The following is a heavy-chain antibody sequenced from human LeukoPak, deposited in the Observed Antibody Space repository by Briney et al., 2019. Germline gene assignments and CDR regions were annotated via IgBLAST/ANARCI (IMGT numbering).Heavy chain of an antibody. CDR3: ARDQTARYSGYDAFDY. CDR2: IYYSGST. D-gene: IGHD5-12*01. CDR1: GGSISSSSYY. V-gene: IGHV4-39*07. J-gene: IGHJ4*02. Sequence: SETLSLTCTVSGGSISSSSYYWGWIRQPPGKGLEWIGSIYYSGSTYYNPSLKSRVTISVDTSKNQFSLKLSSVTAADTAVYYCARDQTARYSGYDAFDYWGQGTPVTVSS.